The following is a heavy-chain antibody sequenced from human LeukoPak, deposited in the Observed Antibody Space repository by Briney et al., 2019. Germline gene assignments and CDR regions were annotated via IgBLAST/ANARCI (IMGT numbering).Heavy chain of an antibody. J-gene: IGHJ6*03. V-gene: IGHV3-30*18. D-gene: IGHD3-3*01. CDR3: AKVGTHYDFWSGYRYYYYYMDV. CDR2: ISYDGSNK. CDR1: GFPFSSYG. Sequence: GSLLLPFAASGFPFSSYGMHGGRQAPGKGLGGGAVISYDGSNKYYADSVKGRFTISRDNSKNTLYLQMNSLRAEDTAVYYCAKVGTHYDFWSGYRYYYYYMDVWGKGTTVTVSS.